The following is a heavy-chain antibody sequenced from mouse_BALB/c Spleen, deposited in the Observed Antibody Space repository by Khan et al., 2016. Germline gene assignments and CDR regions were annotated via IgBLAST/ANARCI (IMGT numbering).Heavy chain of an antibody. CDR2: INPSNGRT. J-gene: IGHJ2*01. V-gene: IGHV1S81*02. D-gene: IGHD1-1*01. Sequence: QVQLQQPGAELVKPGASVKLSCKASGYTFTSYWMHWVKQRPGQGLVWIGEINPSNGRTNYSEKFRSKATLTVDRSSSTAYMQLSSLTSEDSAVYYCAKVAYGSSYTADYWGQGTTLTVSS. CDR3: AKVAYGSSYTADY. CDR1: GYTFTSYW.